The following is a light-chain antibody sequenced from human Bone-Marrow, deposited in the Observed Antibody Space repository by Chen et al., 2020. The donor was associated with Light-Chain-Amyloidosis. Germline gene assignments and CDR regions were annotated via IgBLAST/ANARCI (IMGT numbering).Light chain of an antibody. V-gene: IGLV3-21*02. CDR2: DDS. Sequence: SYVLTQPSSVSVAPGQTATIACGGNKIGSTSVHWYQQTPGQAPLLVVYDDSDRPSGIPERLCGANSVNTTTLTVGRVEAGDEADYHCQVWDRGSDRPVFGGVTKLTVL. J-gene: IGLJ3*02. CDR3: QVWDRGSDRPV. CDR1: KIGSTS.